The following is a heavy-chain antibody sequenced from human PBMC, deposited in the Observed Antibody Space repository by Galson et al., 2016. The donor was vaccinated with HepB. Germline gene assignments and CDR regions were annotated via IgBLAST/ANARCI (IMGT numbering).Heavy chain of an antibody. D-gene: IGHD1-7*01. V-gene: IGHV3-64*04. Sequence: SLRLSCAASGFAFNTYAMNWVRQAPGKGLEFVSTINSDGGTIDYADSVKGRFIISRDDSTDTLYLQMNSLKTEDTGVYYCSTGVYVTGTNDCWGQGTLVTVSS. CDR1: GFAFNTYA. CDR3: STGVYVTGTNDC. J-gene: IGHJ4*02. CDR2: INSDGGTI.